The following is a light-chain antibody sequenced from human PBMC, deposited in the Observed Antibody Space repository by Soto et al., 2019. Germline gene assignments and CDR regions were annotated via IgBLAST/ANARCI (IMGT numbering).Light chain of an antibody. CDR1: QGIGST. V-gene: IGKV3D-11*01. CDR2: DAS. CDR3: QQRSNWSSIT. J-gene: IGKJ5*01. Sequence: ILMTQSPATLSVSPGERSTLSCRASQGIGSTLAWYQQKPGQTPRLLIYDASNRATGIPARFSGSGSGTDFTLTISSLEPEDFAVYYCQQRSNWSSITFGQGTRLEIK.